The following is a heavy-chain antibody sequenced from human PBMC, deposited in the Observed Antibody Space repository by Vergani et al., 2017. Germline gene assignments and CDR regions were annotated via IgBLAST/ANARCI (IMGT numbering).Heavy chain of an antibody. CDR2: IHSSGTT. V-gene: IGHV4-61*02. Sequence: QVQLHESGPGLVKPSQTLSLPCTVSGGSITRGSFHWSWIRQPAGKGLEWIGRIHSSGTTHYNPSLKSRVTLSVDTSKNQLSLRMTSVTAADTAVYYCARDSWTSELRGVYWFDTWGQGTLVSVSS. D-gene: IGHD3-10*01. CDR3: ARDSWTSELRGVYWFDT. J-gene: IGHJ5*02. CDR1: GGSITRGSFH.